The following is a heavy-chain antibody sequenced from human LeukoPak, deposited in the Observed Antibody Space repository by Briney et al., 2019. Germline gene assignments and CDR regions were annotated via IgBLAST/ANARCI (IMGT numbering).Heavy chain of an antibody. Sequence: GGSLRLSCAASGFTFSSYAMHWVRQAPGKGLEWVAVISYDGSNKYYADSVKGRFTISRDNSKNTLYLQMNSLRSEDTAVYYCAREGLSIAARPPWGKWFDPWGQGTLVTVSS. J-gene: IGHJ5*02. V-gene: IGHV3-30*04. D-gene: IGHD6-6*01. CDR2: ISYDGSNK. CDR3: AREGLSIAARPPWGKWFDP. CDR1: GFTFSSYA.